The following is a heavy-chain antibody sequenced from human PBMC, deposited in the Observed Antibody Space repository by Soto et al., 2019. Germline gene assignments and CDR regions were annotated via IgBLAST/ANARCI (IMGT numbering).Heavy chain of an antibody. D-gene: IGHD3-3*01. CDR1: GYSFTSYW. CDR3: ARQEDITIFGVVPRDNWFDP. J-gene: IGHJ5*02. Sequence: GESLKISCKGSGYSFTSYWISWVRQMPGKGLEWMGRIDPSDSYTNYSPSFQGHVTISADKYISTAYLQWSSLKASDTAMYYCARQEDITIFGVVPRDNWFDPWGQGTLVTVSS. CDR2: IDPSDSYT. V-gene: IGHV5-10-1*01.